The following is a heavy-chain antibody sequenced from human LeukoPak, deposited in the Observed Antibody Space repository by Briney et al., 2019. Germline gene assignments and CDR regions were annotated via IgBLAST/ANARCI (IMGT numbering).Heavy chain of an antibody. CDR2: IWYDGSNK. V-gene: IGHV3-33*01. CDR3: ARAWVTTEYYFDY. CDR1: GFTFSSYG. D-gene: IGHD4-17*01. J-gene: IGHJ4*02. Sequence: GRSLRLSCAASGFTFSSYGMQWVRQAPGKGLEWVGVIWYDGSNKYYADSVKGRFTISRDNSKNTLYLEMNSLRAVDTAVYYCARAWVTTEYYFDYWGQGTLVTVSS.